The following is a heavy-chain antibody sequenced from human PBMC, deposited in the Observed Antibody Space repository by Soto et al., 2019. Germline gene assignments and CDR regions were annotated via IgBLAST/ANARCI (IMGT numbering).Heavy chain of an antibody. CDR2: IYLNGIA. D-gene: IGHD3-10*01. Sequence: QITLKESGPALVKPTQTLTLTCTFSGFSLSPSGVAVAWIRQPPGKALEWLALIYLNGIARYSPSRKSRLTIAKDASKNQVVLTVTNMDPVDTATYFCAHGDPLDFHYWGQGTLVTVSP. V-gene: IGHV2-5*01. CDR1: GFSLSPSGVA. CDR3: AHGDPLDFHY. J-gene: IGHJ4*02.